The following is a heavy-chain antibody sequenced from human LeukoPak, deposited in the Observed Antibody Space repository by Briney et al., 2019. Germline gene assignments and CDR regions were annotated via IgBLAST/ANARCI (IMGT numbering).Heavy chain of an antibody. CDR3: ARDRPYCSGGSCYSGSDY. CDR1: GGTFSSYA. D-gene: IGHD2-15*01. V-gene: IGHV1-69*04. CDR2: IIPIFGIA. J-gene: IGHJ4*02. Sequence: ASVKVSCTASGGTFSSYAISWVRQAPGQGLEWMGRIIPIFGIANYAQKFQGRVTITADKSTSTAYMELSSLRSEDTAVYYCARDRPYCSGGSCYSGSDYWGQGTLVTVSS.